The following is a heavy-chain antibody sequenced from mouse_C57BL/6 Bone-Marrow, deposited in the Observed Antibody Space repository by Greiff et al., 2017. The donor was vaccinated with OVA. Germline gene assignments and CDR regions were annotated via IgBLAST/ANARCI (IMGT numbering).Heavy chain of an antibody. CDR3: ARDGGY. V-gene: IGHV5-16*01. CDR2: INYDGSST. Sequence: EVNLVESEGGLVQPGSSMKLSCTASGFTFSDYYMAWVRQVPEKGLEWVANINYDGSSTYYLDSLKSRFIISRDNAKNILYLQMSSLKSEDTATYYCARDGGYWGQGTTLTVSS. CDR1: GFTFSDYY. J-gene: IGHJ2*01.